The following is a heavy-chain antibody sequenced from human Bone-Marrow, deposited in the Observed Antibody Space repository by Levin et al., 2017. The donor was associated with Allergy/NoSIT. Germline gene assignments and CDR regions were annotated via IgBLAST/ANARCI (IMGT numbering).Heavy chain of an antibody. CDR1: GFTFSSYT. Sequence: GESLKISCAGSGFTFSSYTMVWVRQAPGKGLEWVTVISHDGSDKYYADFVKGRFAISRDNSKNTMYLQMNSLRAEDTAMYYWVRDGPVDTAFDNWGQGTLVTVSS. J-gene: IGHJ4*02. V-gene: IGHV3-30*09. D-gene: IGHD5-18*01. CDR2: ISHDGSDK. CDR3: VRDGPVDTAFDN.